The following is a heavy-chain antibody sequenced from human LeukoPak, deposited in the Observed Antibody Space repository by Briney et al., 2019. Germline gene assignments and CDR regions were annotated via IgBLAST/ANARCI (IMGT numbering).Heavy chain of an antibody. CDR2: IYYSGST. D-gene: IGHD3/OR15-3a*01. J-gene: IGHJ4*02. CDR1: GGSFDNGGYY. V-gene: IGHV4-31*03. Sequence: MPSETLSLTCTVSGGSFDNGGYYWSWIRQHPGKGLECIGNIYYSGSTYYNPSLKSRVNISVDTSENQFSLKLSSVTAADTAVYYCARQVSGLGIYYFDYWGQGNLVTVSS. CDR3: ARQVSGLGIYYFDY.